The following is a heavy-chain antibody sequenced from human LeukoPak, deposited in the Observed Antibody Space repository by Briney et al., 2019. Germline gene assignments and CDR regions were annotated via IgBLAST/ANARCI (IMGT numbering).Heavy chain of an antibody. CDR3: ARQNYYDSSGYYFFGAFDI. CDR1: GYSFTSYW. J-gene: IGHJ3*02. D-gene: IGHD3-22*01. CDR2: IYPGDSDT. Sequence: GESLKISCQTSGYSFTSYWVGWVRQMPGKGLEWMGVIYPGDSDTRYSPSFQGQVTISADKSISTAYLQWSSLKASDTAMYYCARQNYYDSSGYYFFGAFDIWGQGTMVTVSS. V-gene: IGHV5-51*01.